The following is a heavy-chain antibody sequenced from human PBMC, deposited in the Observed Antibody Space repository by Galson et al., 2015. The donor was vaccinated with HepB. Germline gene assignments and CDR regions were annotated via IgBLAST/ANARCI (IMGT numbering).Heavy chain of an antibody. Sequence: SLRLSCAASGFTFSSYSMNWVRQAPGKGLEWVSYISSSSSTIYYADSVKGRFTISRDNAKNSLYLQMNSLRAEDTAVYYCAREGYSSLGSWDYWGQGTLVTVSS. V-gene: IGHV3-48*04. D-gene: IGHD6-13*01. CDR1: GFTFSSYS. J-gene: IGHJ4*02. CDR3: AREGYSSLGSWDY. CDR2: ISSSSSTI.